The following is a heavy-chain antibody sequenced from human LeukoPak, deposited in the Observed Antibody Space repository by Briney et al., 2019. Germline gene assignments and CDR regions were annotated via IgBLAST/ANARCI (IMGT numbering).Heavy chain of an antibody. D-gene: IGHD1-1*01. CDR1: GFTFSSYA. J-gene: IGHJ6*02. CDR3: ARLGSTYYYYGMDV. V-gene: IGHV3-53*01. CDR2: IYSGGST. Sequence: GGRLRLSCAASGFTFSSYAMSWVRQAPGKGLEWVSVIYSGGSTYYADSVKGRFTISRDNSKNTLYLQMNSLRAEDTAVYYCARLGSTYYYYGMDVWGQGTTVSVSS.